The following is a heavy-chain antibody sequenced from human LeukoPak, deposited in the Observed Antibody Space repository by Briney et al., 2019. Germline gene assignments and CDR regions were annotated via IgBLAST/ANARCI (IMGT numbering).Heavy chain of an antibody. CDR3: AKDLGDNPY. CDR1: GFTFDDYA. J-gene: IGHJ4*02. Sequence: GGCLRLSCAASGFTFDDYAMHWVRQAPGKGLEWVSGISWNSGSIGYADSVKGRFTISRDNAKNSLYLQMNSLRAEDTALYYCAKDLGDNPYWGQGTLVTVSS. D-gene: IGHD4-17*01. CDR2: ISWNSGSI. V-gene: IGHV3-9*01.